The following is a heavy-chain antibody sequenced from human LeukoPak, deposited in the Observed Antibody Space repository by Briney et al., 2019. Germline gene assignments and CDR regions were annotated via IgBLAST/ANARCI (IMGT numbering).Heavy chain of an antibody. Sequence: PSETLSLTCTVSGGSISSSSYYWGWIRQPPGKGLEWIGSIYYSGSTYYNPSLKSRVTISVDTSKNQFSLKLSSVTAADTAVYYCARHLDSSGRSKSFDYWGQGTLVTVSS. D-gene: IGHD6-19*01. CDR3: ARHLDSSGRSKSFDY. CDR1: GGSISSSSYY. V-gene: IGHV4-39*01. CDR2: IYYSGST. J-gene: IGHJ4*02.